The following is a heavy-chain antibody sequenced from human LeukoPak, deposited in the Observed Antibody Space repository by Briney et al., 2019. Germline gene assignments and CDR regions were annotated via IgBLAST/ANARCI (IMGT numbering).Heavy chain of an antibody. CDR3: ARSRSSGWYYDY. D-gene: IGHD6-19*01. J-gene: IGHJ4*02. CDR2: INHSGST. Sequence: SETLSLTCAVYGGSFSGYYWSWIRQPPGKGLEWIGEINHSGSTNYIPSLKSRVTISVDTSKNQFSLKLSSVTAADTAVYYCARSRSSGWYYDYWGQGTLVTVSS. CDR1: GGSFSGYY. V-gene: IGHV4-34*01.